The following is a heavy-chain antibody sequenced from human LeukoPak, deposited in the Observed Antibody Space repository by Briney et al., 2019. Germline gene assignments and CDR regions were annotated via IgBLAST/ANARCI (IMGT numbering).Heavy chain of an antibody. V-gene: IGHV3-7*01. Sequence: GGSLRLACAASGFTFSSYWMSWVRQAPGKGLEWVANIKQDGSEKYYVDSVKCRFTISRDNAKNSLYLQMNSLRAEDTAVYYCARDRNYYDSSGYYYPLAFDIWGQGTMVTVSS. CDR2: IKQDGSEK. J-gene: IGHJ3*02. CDR3: ARDRNYYDSSGYYYPLAFDI. D-gene: IGHD3-22*01. CDR1: GFTFSSYW.